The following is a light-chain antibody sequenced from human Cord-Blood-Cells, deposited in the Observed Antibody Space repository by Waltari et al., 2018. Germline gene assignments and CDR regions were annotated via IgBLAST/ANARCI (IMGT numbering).Light chain of an antibody. CDR3: QQRSNWPWT. Sequence: EIVLTQPPATPSLSPGERATLSCRASQSVSSYLAWYQQKPGQAPRLLIYDASNRATGIPARFSGSGSGTDFTLAISSLEPEDFAVYYCQQRSNWPWTFGQGTKVEIK. CDR2: DAS. J-gene: IGKJ1*01. CDR1: QSVSSY. V-gene: IGKV3-11*01.